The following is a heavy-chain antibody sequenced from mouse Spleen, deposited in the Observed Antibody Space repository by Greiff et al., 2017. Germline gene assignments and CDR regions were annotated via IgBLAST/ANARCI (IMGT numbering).Heavy chain of an antibody. J-gene: IGHJ1*01. D-gene: IGHD4-1*01. CDR1: GFTFSSFG. V-gene: IGHV5-17*02. Sequence: DVKLVESGGGLVQPGGSRKLSCAASGFTFSSFGMHWVRQAPEKGLEWVAYISSGSSTIYYADTVKGRFTISRDNPKNTLFLQMTSLRSEDTAMYYCARGAGTFYWYFDVWGAGTTVTVSS. CDR2: ISSGSSTI. CDR3: ARGAGTFYWYFDV.